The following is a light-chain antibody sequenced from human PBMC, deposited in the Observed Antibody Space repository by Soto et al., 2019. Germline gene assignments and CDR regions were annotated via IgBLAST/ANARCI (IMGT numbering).Light chain of an antibody. CDR2: GAS. Sequence: EIVLTQSPGTLSSSPGERATLSCRASQSIGIYLAWYRQKPGQAPRLLLYGASTRATGIPDRFSGSGSGTDFTLTINGVEPEDFAVFYCQHYGSSPLTFGGGTKVDIK. CDR1: QSIGIY. CDR3: QHYGSSPLT. J-gene: IGKJ4*01. V-gene: IGKV3-20*01.